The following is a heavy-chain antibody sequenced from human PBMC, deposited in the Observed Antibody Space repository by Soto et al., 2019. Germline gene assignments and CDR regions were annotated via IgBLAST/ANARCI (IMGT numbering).Heavy chain of an antibody. CDR2: TSSSGRDK. V-gene: IGHV3-21*01. D-gene: IGHD6-19*01. CDR1: GFTFSDYT. Sequence: VQLVESGGGLVKPGGSLRLSCAASGFTFSDYTMNWVRQAPGKGLVWVSSTSSSGRDKYYADSVKGRFTISRDNAKKSLYLQMESLRAEDMGVYYCAGSLIAVAGTGRRAAYYLDSWGQGTLGTVSS. CDR3: AGSLIAVAGTGRRAAYYLDS. J-gene: IGHJ4*02.